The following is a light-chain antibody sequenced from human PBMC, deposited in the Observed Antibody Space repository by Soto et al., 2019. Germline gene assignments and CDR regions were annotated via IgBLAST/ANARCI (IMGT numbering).Light chain of an antibody. J-gene: IGLJ3*02. CDR2: DVI. CDR3: SSYGASSTL. Sequence: QSALTQPASLSGSPGQSITISCTGTSSDIGSYNYVSWYQQHPGKAPKLMIFDVIYRPSGISDRFSGSKSGNTASLTISGLQPDDEADYYCSSYGASSTLFGGGTKATVL. V-gene: IGLV2-14*03. CDR1: SSDIGSYNY.